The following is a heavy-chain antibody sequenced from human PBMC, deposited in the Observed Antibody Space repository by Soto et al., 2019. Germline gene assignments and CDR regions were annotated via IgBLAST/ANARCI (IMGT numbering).Heavy chain of an antibody. J-gene: IGHJ6*02. Sequence: PSETLSLTCTVSGGSISSGDYYWSWIRQPPGKGLEWIGYIYYSGSTYYNPSLKSQVTISVDTSKNQFSLKLSSVTAADTAVYYYARVVTIFGVVDYYYYGMDVWGQGTTVTVSS. D-gene: IGHD3-3*01. CDR1: GGSISSGDYY. V-gene: IGHV4-30-4*01. CDR3: ARVVTIFGVVDYYYYGMDV. CDR2: IYYSGST.